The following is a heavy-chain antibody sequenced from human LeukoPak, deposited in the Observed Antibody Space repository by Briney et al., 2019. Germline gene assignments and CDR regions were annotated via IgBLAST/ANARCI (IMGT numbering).Heavy chain of an antibody. D-gene: IGHD3-16*01. J-gene: IGHJ1*01. Sequence: PGGSLRLSCSASGFSFSDYDMNWVRQAPGKGLEWVSAISGRSSHVYYGESVKGRFTISRDNAKNSLYLQLDRLGVEDTAVYYCGRAFPPLRTSSAGDLWVQETLVTVSS. CDR1: GFSFSDYD. CDR2: ISGRSSHV. V-gene: IGHV3-21*01. CDR3: GRAFPPLRTSSAGDL.